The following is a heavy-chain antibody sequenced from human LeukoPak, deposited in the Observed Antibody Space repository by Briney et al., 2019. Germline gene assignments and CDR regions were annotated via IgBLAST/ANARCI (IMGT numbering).Heavy chain of an antibody. CDR2: ISGSGGST. V-gene: IGHV3-23*01. CDR1: GFTFSSYA. J-gene: IGHJ4*02. Sequence: GGSLRLSCAASGFTFSSYAMSWGRQAPGKGLEWVSAISGSGGSTYYADSVKGRFTISRDNSKNTLYLQMNSLRAEDTAVYYCAKCGLLTGPRPNYFDCWGQGTLVTVS. CDR3: AKCGLLTGPRPNYFDC. D-gene: IGHD1-14*01.